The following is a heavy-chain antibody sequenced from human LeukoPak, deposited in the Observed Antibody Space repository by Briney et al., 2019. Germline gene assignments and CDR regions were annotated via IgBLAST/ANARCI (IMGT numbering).Heavy chain of an antibody. CDR3: ARGMYSSTWSNPYWYLDL. D-gene: IGHD6-13*01. V-gene: IGHV3-48*01. CDR1: GFTFSTHT. Sequence: QTGGSLRLSCAASGFTFSTHTMNWVRQAPGKGLEWVSSISSASSTIHYADSVKGRFTISRDNAKNSLFLQLNSLRAEDTAVYYCARGMYSSTWSNPYWYLDLWGRGTLVTVSS. J-gene: IGHJ2*01. CDR2: ISSASSTI.